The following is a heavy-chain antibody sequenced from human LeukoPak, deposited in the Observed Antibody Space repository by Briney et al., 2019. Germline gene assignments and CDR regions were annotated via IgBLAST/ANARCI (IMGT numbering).Heavy chain of an antibody. CDR3: ARGGYNNYMNA. D-gene: IGHD4-11*01. CDR2: ISSSGSTM. Sequence: GGSLRLSCAASGFDFTNYDMNWVRQAPGKGLEWITYISSSGSTMYYADSVKGRFTVSRDNAKSSLFLQMNSLRAEDTAVYYCARGGYNNYMNAWGQGALATVSS. V-gene: IGHV3-48*03. CDR1: GFDFTNYD. J-gene: IGHJ5*02.